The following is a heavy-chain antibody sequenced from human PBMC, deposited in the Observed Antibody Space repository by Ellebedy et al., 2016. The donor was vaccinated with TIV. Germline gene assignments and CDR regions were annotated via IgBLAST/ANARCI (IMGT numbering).Heavy chain of an antibody. D-gene: IGHD3-9*01. CDR1: GFTFSIYG. CDR2: ISYDGNKT. Sequence: GESLKISCAASGFTFSIYGMHWVRQAPGKGLEWAALISYDGNKTDYADSVKGRFTISRDNSKNTLYLQMNSLRAEDTAVYYCASNYATYYDILTGYVFDYWGQGTLVTVSS. J-gene: IGHJ4*02. CDR3: ASNYATYYDILTGYVFDY. V-gene: IGHV3-30*03.